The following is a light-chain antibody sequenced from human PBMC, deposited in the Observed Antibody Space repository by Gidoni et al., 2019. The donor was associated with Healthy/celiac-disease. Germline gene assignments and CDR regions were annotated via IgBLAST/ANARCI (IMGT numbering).Light chain of an antibody. CDR3: QQSYSTPLT. J-gene: IGKJ4*01. CDR2: AAS. CDR1: QSISSY. Sequence: DIQMTQAPSSLSASVGDRVTITCRASQSISSYLNWYQQKPGKAPKLLIYAASSLQSGVPSRFSGSGSVTDFTLTISSLQPEDFATYYCQQSYSTPLTFXGXTKVEIK. V-gene: IGKV1-39*01.